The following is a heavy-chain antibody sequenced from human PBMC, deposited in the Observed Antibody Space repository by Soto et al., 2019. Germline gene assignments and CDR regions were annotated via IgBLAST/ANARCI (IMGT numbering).Heavy chain of an antibody. Sequence: SVTLSRTCTVSAGSNSRYYWPWIRQPQGKGLEWIGYIYYSGSTNYNPSLKSRVTISVDTSKNQFSLKLSSVTTADTAVYYCTRQAWSDDSSAYETQVDYWGQGTLVTVS. D-gene: IGHD3-22*01. V-gene: IGHV4-59*08. CDR1: AGSNSRYY. CDR3: TRQAWSDDSSAYETQVDY. J-gene: IGHJ4*02. CDR2: IYYSGST.